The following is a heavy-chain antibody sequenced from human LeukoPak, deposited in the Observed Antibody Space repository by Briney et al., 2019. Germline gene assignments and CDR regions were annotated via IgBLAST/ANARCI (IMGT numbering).Heavy chain of an antibody. CDR3: AKDSRKYSSSWYYNWFDP. J-gene: IGHJ5*02. CDR2: IRYDGSNK. CDR1: GFTFSSYA. D-gene: IGHD6-13*01. V-gene: IGHV3-30*02. Sequence: GGSLRLSCAASGFTFSSYAMHWVRQAPGKGLEWVAFIRYDGSNKYYADSVKGRFTISRDNSKNTLYLQMNSLRAEDTAVYYCAKDSRKYSSSWYYNWFDPWGQGTLVTVSS.